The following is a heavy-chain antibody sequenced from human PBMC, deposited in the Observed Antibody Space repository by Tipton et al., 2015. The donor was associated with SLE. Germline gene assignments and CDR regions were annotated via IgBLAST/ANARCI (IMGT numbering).Heavy chain of an antibody. Sequence: QLVQSGAEVEKPGESLKISCKASGYNFNIYWIGWVRQMPGKGLEWMGIIYPGDSDTTYSPSFQGQVTISADKSIRTAYLQWSSLEASDTAMYYCARQAKYSSGPDYWGQGTLVTVSS. CDR1: GYNFNIYW. D-gene: IGHD6-25*01. V-gene: IGHV5-51*01. CDR2: IYPGDSDT. CDR3: ARQAKYSSGPDY. J-gene: IGHJ4*02.